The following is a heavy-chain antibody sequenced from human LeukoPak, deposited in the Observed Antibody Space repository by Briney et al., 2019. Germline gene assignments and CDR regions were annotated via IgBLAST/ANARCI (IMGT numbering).Heavy chain of an antibody. D-gene: IGHD2-2*02. Sequence: APVKVSCKATGYTFTSYGISWVRQAPGQGLEWMGWISAYNGNTNYAQKLQGRVTMTTDTSTSTAYMELRSLRSDDTAVYYCARDKGYVVPAAIGIGFDYWGQGTLVTVSS. V-gene: IGHV1-18*01. CDR2: ISAYNGNT. CDR3: ARDKGYVVPAAIGIGFDY. J-gene: IGHJ4*02. CDR1: GYTFTSYG.